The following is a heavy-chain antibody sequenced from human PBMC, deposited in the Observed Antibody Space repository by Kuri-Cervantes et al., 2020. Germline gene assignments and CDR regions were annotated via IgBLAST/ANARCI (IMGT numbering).Heavy chain of an antibody. Sequence: ETLSLTCAASGFTFSSYWMHWVRQAPGKGLVWVSRINSDGSSTSYADSVKGRFTISRDNAKNTLYLQMNSLRAEDTAVYYCAKDLHNDFWSGYHNWFDPWGQGTLVTVSS. D-gene: IGHD3-3*01. CDR1: GFTFSSYW. V-gene: IGHV3-74*01. J-gene: IGHJ5*02. CDR3: AKDLHNDFWSGYHNWFDP. CDR2: INSDGSST.